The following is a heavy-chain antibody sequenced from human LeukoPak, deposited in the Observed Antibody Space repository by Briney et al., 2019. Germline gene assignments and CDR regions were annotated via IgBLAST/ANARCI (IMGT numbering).Heavy chain of an antibody. V-gene: IGHV1-69*05. D-gene: IGHD5-18*01. CDR3: ARGRYSYGTSFDY. CDR1: GGTFSSYA. CDR2: IIPIFGTA. Sequence: SVKVSCKASGGTFSSYAISWVRQAPGQGLEWMGRIIPIFGTANYAQKFQGRVTITTDESTSTAYMELSSLRSEDTAVYYCARGRYSYGTSFDYWGQGTLVTVSS. J-gene: IGHJ4*02.